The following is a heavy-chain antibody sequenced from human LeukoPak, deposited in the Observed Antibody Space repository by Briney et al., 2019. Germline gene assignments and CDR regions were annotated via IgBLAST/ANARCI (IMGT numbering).Heavy chain of an antibody. D-gene: IGHD5-18*01. CDR1: GGSFSGYY. Sequence: SETLSLTCAVYGGSFSGYYWSWIRQPPRKGLEWIGEINHSGSTNYNPSLKSRVTISVDTSKNQFSLKLSSVTAADAAVYYCARGLRGYSYGRPFDYWGQGTLVTVSS. CDR3: ARGLRGYSYGRPFDY. J-gene: IGHJ4*02. V-gene: IGHV4-34*01. CDR2: INHSGST.